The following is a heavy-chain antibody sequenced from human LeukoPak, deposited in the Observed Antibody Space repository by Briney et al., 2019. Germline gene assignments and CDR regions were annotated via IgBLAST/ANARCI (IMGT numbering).Heavy chain of an antibody. J-gene: IGHJ6*03. CDR2: INTDGSST. Sequence: GGSLRLSCAASGFTFSSYWMHWVRQAPGKGLVWVSRINTDGSSTSYADSVKGRFTISRDNAKNTLYLQMNSLRAEDTAVYYCARAETYYYMDVWGKGTTVTVSS. V-gene: IGHV3-74*01. CDR3: ARAETYYYMDV. CDR1: GFTFSSYW.